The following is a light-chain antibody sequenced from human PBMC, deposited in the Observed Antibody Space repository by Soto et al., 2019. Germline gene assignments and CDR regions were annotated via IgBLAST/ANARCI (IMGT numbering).Light chain of an antibody. CDR2: WAS. CDR3: QQYYDTPLP. Sequence: DIVMTQSPDSLAVSLGESSTINCKSSQSVLYDANNKNYLAWYQQKPGQPPKLPINWASTRESGVPDRFSGSGSGTDFTLTISSLQAEDVAVYYCQQYYDTPLPFGGGTKVE. CDR1: QSVLYDANNKNY. V-gene: IGKV4-1*01. J-gene: IGKJ4*01.